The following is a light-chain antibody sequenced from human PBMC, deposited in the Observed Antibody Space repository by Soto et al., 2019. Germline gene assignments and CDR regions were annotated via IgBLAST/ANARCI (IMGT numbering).Light chain of an antibody. CDR1: QSINHW. CDR3: QQYNSYRA. J-gene: IGKJ1*01. Sequence: IQMTQSPSTLSASVGDRITITCRASQSINHWLAWHQQKPGKAPTLLIYKASTLETGVPSRFSGSGSGTEFTLTISSLQPDDFATYYCQQYNSYRAFGQGTKVDIK. CDR2: KAS. V-gene: IGKV1-5*03.